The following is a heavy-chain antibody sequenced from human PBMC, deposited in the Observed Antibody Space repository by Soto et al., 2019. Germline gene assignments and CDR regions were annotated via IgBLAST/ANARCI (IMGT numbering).Heavy chain of an antibody. D-gene: IGHD2-2*01. J-gene: IGHJ3*01. V-gene: IGHV3-7*04. CDR1: GFTFSAFW. CDR3: ARELTPPGEFFYAACDV. CDR2: IKRDGTVT. Sequence: EVQLVESGGGLVQPGESLRLSCAASGFTFSAFWMTWLRQAPGKGLEWVDNIKRDGTVTHYGDSVEGRCTLSRDNAQNSLFLQLNSLRPEDTAMYCWARELTPPGEFFYAACDVWGQGTFVTVSS.